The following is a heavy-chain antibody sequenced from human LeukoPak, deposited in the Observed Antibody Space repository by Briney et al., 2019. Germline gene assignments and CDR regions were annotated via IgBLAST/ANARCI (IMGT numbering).Heavy chain of an antibody. D-gene: IGHD3-3*01. V-gene: IGHV3-53*01. CDR3: ARVPFWSGYYSGSYYMDV. CDR1: GFTVSSNY. Sequence: PGGSLRLSCAASGFTVSSNYMSWVRQAPGKGLEWGSVIYSGGSTYYADSVKGRFTISRDNSKNTPSLQMNSLRAEDTAVYYCARVPFWSGYYSGSYYMDVWGKGTTVTVSS. J-gene: IGHJ6*03. CDR2: IYSGGST.